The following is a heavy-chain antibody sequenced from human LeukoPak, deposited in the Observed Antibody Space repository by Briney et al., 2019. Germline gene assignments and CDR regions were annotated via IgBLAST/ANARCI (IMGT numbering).Heavy chain of an antibody. CDR3: ARGGHSGYSD. Sequence: SETLSLTCAVSGGSISSGGYSWSWIRQPPGKGLEWIGYIYHSGSTYYNPFLKSRVTISVDRSKNQFSLKLSSVTAADTAVYYCARGGHSGYSDWGQGTLVTVSS. CDR1: GGSISSGGYS. CDR2: IYHSGST. V-gene: IGHV4-30-2*01. J-gene: IGHJ4*02. D-gene: IGHD5-12*01.